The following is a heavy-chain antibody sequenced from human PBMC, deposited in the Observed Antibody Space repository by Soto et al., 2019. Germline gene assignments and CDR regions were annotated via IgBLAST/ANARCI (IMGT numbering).Heavy chain of an antibody. CDR1: GYTFSGSS. D-gene: IGHD2-15*01. V-gene: IGHV3-73*02. Sequence: EVQLVESGGGLVQPGGSLKLSCVAPGYTFSGSSMHWVGQASGKGLEWVGRIRTKANGYATAYGASVNGRFTISRDDSNNTAYLQMNSLKTEDTAVYYCTSHSPEDMIRKWGQGTLVTVSS. CDR3: TSHSPEDMIRK. J-gene: IGHJ4*02. CDR2: IRTKANGYAT.